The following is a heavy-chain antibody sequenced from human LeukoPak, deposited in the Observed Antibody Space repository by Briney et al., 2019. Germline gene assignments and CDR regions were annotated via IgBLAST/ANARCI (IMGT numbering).Heavy chain of an antibody. D-gene: IGHD6-13*01. V-gene: IGHV3-9*01. CDR2: ISWNSGSI. Sequence: GGSLRLSCAASGFTFDDYAMHWVRQAPGKGLEWVSGISWNSGSIGYADSVKGRFTISRDNAKNSLYLQMNSLRAEDTALYYCAKDKSAGSSSWYSGNYFDYWGQGTLVAVSS. J-gene: IGHJ4*02. CDR1: GFTFDDYA. CDR3: AKDKSAGSSSWYSGNYFDY.